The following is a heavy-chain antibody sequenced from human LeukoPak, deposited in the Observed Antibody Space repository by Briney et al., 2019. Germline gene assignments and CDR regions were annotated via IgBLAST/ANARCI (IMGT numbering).Heavy chain of an antibody. J-gene: IGHJ4*02. Sequence: GGSLKLSCVASGFTFSDPAIHWVRQASGKGLEWVGRIRSKANSYATAYVASVKGRFTISRDDSKNTAYLQMNSLQTEDTAVYYCSSFGDSTSLFDYWGQGTLVTVSS. D-gene: IGHD3-22*01. CDR2: IRSKANSYAT. CDR1: GFTFSDPA. V-gene: IGHV3-73*01. CDR3: SSFGDSTSLFDY.